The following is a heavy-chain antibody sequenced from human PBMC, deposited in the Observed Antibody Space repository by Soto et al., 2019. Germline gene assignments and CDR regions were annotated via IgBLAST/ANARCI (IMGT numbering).Heavy chain of an antibody. Sequence: QVQLVQSGAEVKKPGSSVKVSCKASGGTFSSYAISWVRQAPGQGLEWMGGIIPIFGTANYAQKFQGRVTITADESTSTAYMELSSLRSEDTAVYYCARYPVEMATIPVDYYYGMDVWGQGTTVTVSS. D-gene: IGHD5-12*01. J-gene: IGHJ6*02. CDR3: ARYPVEMATIPVDYYYGMDV. V-gene: IGHV1-69*01. CDR2: IIPIFGTA. CDR1: GGTFSSYA.